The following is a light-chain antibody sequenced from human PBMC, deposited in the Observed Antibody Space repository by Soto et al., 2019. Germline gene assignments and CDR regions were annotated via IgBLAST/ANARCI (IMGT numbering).Light chain of an antibody. CDR3: SSYTNSSNRV. Sequence: QSALTQPASVSGSPGQSIAISCTGSSSDVGIYNYVSWYQQHPGKVPKLIIYEVSNRPSGVSNRFSGSKSGNTAYLTISGLQAEDEDDYYCSSYTNSSNRVFGTGPNVTVL. CDR2: EVS. J-gene: IGLJ1*01. V-gene: IGLV2-14*01. CDR1: SSDVGIYNY.